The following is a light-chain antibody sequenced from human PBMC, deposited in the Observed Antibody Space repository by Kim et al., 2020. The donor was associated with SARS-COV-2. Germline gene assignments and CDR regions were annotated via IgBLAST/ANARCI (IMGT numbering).Light chain of an antibody. J-gene: IGKJ5*01. Sequence: LSPGESATPSCRASQSVSSYLAWYQQKPGQAPRLLIYDASNRATGIPARFSGSGSGTDFTLTISSLEPEDFAVYYCQQRSNWPITFGQGTRLEIK. CDR2: DAS. V-gene: IGKV3-11*01. CDR3: QQRSNWPIT. CDR1: QSVSSY.